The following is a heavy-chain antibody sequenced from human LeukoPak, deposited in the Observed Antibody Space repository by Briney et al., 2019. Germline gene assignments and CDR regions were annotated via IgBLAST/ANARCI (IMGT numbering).Heavy chain of an antibody. J-gene: IGHJ4*02. CDR1: GFTFINYA. CDR3: AKDAYGAFYFDY. CDR2: ISASGGST. D-gene: IGHD3-16*01. Sequence: GGSLRLSCATSGFTFINYAMSWVRQAPGKGLEWVSGISASGGSTYYADSVKGRFSISRDSSKNTLFLQMTSLRAEDTAVYYCAKDAYGAFYFDYWGQGTLVTVSS. V-gene: IGHV3-23*01.